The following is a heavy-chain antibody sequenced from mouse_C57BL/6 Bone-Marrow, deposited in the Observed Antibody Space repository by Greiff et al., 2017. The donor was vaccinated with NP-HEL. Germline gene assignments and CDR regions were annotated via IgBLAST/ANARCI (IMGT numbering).Heavy chain of an antibody. V-gene: IGHV5-12*01. J-gene: IGHJ3*01. CDR3: ARRGDSSGYWFAY. CDR2: ISNGGGST. Sequence: EVKLMESGGGLVQPGGSLKLSCAASGFTFSDYYMYWVRQTPEKRLEWVAYISNGGGSTYYPDTVKGRFTLSRDNAKNTLYLQMSRLKSEDTAMYYCARRGDSSGYWFAYWGQGTLVTVSA. CDR1: GFTFSDYY. D-gene: IGHD3-2*02.